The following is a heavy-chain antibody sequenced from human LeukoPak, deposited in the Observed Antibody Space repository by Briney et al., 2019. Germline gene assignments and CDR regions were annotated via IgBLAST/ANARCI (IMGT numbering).Heavy chain of an antibody. J-gene: IGHJ4*02. CDR2: INHSGST. V-gene: IGHV4-34*01. D-gene: IGHD2-21*02. CDR3: ARGGFYCGGDCYVDY. Sequence: SETLSLTCAVYGGSFSPYCWSWIRQPPGKGLEWIGEINHSGSTNYNPSLKSRVTISVDTSKNQFSLRLSSVTAADTAVYYCARGGFYCGGDCYVDYWGQGTLVTVSS. CDR1: GGSFSPYC.